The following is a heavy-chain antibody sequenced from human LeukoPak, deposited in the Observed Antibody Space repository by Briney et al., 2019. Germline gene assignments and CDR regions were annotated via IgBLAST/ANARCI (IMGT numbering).Heavy chain of an antibody. Sequence: GGSLRLSCAASGFSFSSYGRHWVRQAPGKGLEWVAVISYDGSNQYYAGSVKGRFTISRDNSKNTLYLQMNSLRAEDTAVYYCAKGYCGGDCPVDYWGQGTLVTVSS. V-gene: IGHV3-30*18. J-gene: IGHJ4*02. CDR3: AKGYCGGDCPVDY. CDR2: ISYDGSNQ. D-gene: IGHD2-21*02. CDR1: GFSFSSYG.